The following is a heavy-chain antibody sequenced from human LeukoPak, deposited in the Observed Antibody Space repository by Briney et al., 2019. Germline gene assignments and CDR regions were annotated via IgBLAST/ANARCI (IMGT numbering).Heavy chain of an antibody. CDR2: ISYDGSNK. CDR1: GFTFSSYG. D-gene: IGHD1-7*01. CDR3: AFMITGTSFDY. V-gene: IGHV3-30*03. J-gene: IGHJ4*02. Sequence: GGSLRLSCAASGFTFSSYGMHWVRQAPGKGLEWVAVISYDGSNKYYADSVKGRFTISRDNSKNTLYLQMNSPRAEDTAVYYCAFMITGTSFDYWGQGTLVTVSS.